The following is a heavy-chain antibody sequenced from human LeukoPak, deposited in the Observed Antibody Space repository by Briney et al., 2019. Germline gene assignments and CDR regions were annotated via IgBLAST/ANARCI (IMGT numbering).Heavy chain of an antibody. CDR1: GGSISSYY. CDR3: ARDQRLFYYYDSSGYNH. Sequence: SETLSLTCTVSGGSISSYYWSWIRQPPGKGLEWIGYIYYSGSTNYNPSLKSRVTISVDTSKNQFSLKLSSVTAADTAVYYCARDQRLFYYYDSSGYNHWGQGTLVTVSS. V-gene: IGHV4-59*12. D-gene: IGHD3-22*01. CDR2: IYYSGST. J-gene: IGHJ5*02.